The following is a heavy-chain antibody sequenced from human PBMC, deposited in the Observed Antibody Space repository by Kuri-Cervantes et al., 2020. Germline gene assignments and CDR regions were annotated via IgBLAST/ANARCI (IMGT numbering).Heavy chain of an antibody. V-gene: IGHV3-11*04. CDR3: AREFPGTAVAGTEGALDI. CDR1: GFTFSDYY. Sequence: GESLKISCAASGFTFSDYYMSWIRQAPGKGLEWVSYISSSGSTIYYADSVKGRFTISRDNAKNSLYLQMSSLRAEDTAVYYCAREFPGTAVAGTEGALDIWGQGTKVTVSS. J-gene: IGHJ3*02. CDR2: ISSSGSTI. D-gene: IGHD6-19*01.